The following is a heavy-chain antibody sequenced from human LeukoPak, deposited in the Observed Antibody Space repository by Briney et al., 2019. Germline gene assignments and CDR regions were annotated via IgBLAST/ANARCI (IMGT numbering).Heavy chain of an antibody. J-gene: IGHJ5*02. Sequence: SETLSLTCTVSGGSLSSGDYYWSWIRQPPGKGLEWIGYIYYSGSTYYNPSLKSRVTISVDTSKNQFSLKLSSVTAADTAVYYCARRGPGVYWFDPWGQGTLSPSPQ. CDR1: GGSLSSGDYY. CDR3: ARRGPGVYWFDP. V-gene: IGHV4-30-4*08. D-gene: IGHD6-13*01. CDR2: IYYSGST.